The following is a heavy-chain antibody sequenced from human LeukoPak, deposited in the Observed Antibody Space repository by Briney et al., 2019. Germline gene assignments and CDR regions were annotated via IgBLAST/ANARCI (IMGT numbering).Heavy chain of an antibody. J-gene: IGHJ4*02. CDR1: GYTFTGYY. D-gene: IGHD3-22*01. Sequence: ASVKVSCKASGYTFTGYYMHWVRQAPGQGLEWMGRINPNSGGTNYAQKFQGRVTMTRDTSISTAYMELSRLRSDDTAVYYCARGLHYDSSGYYRWGQGTLVTVSS. V-gene: IGHV1-2*06. CDR2: INPNSGGT. CDR3: ARGLHYDSSGYYR.